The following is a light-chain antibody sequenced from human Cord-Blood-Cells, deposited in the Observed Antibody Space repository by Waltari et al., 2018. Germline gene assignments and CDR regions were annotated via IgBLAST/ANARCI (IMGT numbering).Light chain of an antibody. V-gene: IGLV2-14*03. J-gene: IGLJ1*01. CDR2: DVS. CDR3: SSYTSSSLDV. CDR1: SSDVGGYNY. Sequence: QSALTQPASVSGSPGQSITISCTGTSSDVGGYNYVSWYQQHPGKAPKLMIYDVSNRPSGGSNRFSGSKSGNTASLTISGLQAEDEADYYCSSYTSSSLDVFGTGTKVTVL.